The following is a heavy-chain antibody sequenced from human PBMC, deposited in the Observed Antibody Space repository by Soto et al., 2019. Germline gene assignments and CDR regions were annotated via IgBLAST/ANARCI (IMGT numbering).Heavy chain of an antibody. J-gene: IGHJ4*02. Sequence: GASVKVSCKASGYTFTSYGISWVRQAPGQGLEWMGWISAYNGNTNYAQKLQGRVTMTTDTSTSTAYMELRSLRSDDTAVYYCARDLYYDYVWGSYRPAFFDYWGQGTLVTVSS. CDR3: ARDLYYDYVWGSYRPAFFDY. CDR1: GYTFTSYG. D-gene: IGHD3-16*02. CDR2: ISAYNGNT. V-gene: IGHV1-18*04.